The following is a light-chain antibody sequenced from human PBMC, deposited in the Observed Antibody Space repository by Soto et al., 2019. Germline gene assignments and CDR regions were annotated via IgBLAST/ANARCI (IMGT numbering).Light chain of an antibody. CDR1: SSNIGAGYD. J-gene: IGLJ2*01. CDR3: QSYDSSLSGRNVV. Sequence: QPVLTQPPSVSGAPGQRVTISCTGSSSNIGAGYDVHWYQQLPGTAPKLLIYGNSNRPSGVPDRFSGSKSGTSASLAITGLQAEDEADYYYQSYDSSLSGRNVVFGGGTKLTVL. CDR2: GNS. V-gene: IGLV1-40*01.